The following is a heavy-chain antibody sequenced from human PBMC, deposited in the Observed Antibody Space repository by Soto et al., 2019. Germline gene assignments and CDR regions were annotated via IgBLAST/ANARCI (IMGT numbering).Heavy chain of an antibody. Sequence: PSETLSLTCTVSGGSISSYYWSWIRQPPGKGLEWIGYIYYSGSTNYNPSLKGRVTISVDTSKNQFSLKLSSVTAADTAVYYCARDMWLANYYYYGMEVWGQGTTVTVSS. D-gene: IGHD6-19*01. CDR3: ARDMWLANYYYYGMEV. J-gene: IGHJ6*02. V-gene: IGHV4-59*01. CDR1: GGSISSYY. CDR2: IYYSGST.